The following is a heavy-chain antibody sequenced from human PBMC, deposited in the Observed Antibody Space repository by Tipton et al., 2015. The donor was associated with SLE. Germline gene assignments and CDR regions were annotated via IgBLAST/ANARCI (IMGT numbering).Heavy chain of an antibody. CDR1: GGSVSNKRYY. CDR2: AYYSGST. Sequence: GLVKPSETLSLTCNVPGGSVSNKRYYWGWIRQSPGKTLEWIGSAYYSGSTYNNPSLKSRVTVSVDTSRNEFSLKLNSVTAADTAVYYCVRHVASVINQEFDYWGQGTLVTVSS. D-gene: IGHD2-21*01. J-gene: IGHJ4*02. CDR3: VRHVASVINQEFDY. V-gene: IGHV4-39*01.